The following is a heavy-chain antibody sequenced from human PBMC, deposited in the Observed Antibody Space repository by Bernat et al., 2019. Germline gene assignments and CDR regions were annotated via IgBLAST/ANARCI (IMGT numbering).Heavy chain of an antibody. CDR2: ISYDGSNK. D-gene: IGHD2-15*01. J-gene: IGHJ2*01. CDR3: ARDGADCSGGSCYSPLGWYFDL. V-gene: IGHV3-30-3*01. Sequence: QVQLVESGGGVVQPGRSLRLSCAASGFTFSSYAIHWVRQAPGKGLEWVAVISYDGSNKYYADSVKGRFTISRDNSKNTLYLQMNSLRAEDTAVYHCARDGADCSGGSCYSPLGWYFDLWGRGTLVTVSS. CDR1: GFTFSSYA.